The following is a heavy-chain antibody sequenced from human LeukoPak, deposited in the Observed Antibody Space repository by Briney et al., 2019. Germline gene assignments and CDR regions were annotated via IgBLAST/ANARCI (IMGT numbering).Heavy chain of an antibody. CDR3: ARLVWGPPSISWKNDY. D-gene: IGHD6-13*01. J-gene: IGHJ4*02. CDR1: GGSISSYY. V-gene: IGHV4-4*07. CDR2: IYTSGST. Sequence: SETLSLTCTVSGGSISSYYWSWIRQPAGKGLEWIGRIYTSGSTNYNPSLKSRVTMSVDTSKNQFSLKVSSVTAADTAVYYCARLVWGPPSISWKNDYWGQGTLVTVSS.